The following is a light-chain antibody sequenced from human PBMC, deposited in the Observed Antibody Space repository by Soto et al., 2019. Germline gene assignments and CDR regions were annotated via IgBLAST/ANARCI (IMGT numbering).Light chain of an antibody. Sequence: SYELTQPPSVSVAPGQTATVTCGGRNIGSKSVHWYQQKPGQAPVLVVHDDSDRPSGIPGRFSGSNSGDMATLTISGVEAGDEADYYCQVWDRSSNHWVFGGGTQLTVL. CDR1: NIGSKS. CDR2: DDS. CDR3: QVWDRSSNHWV. J-gene: IGLJ3*02. V-gene: IGLV3-21*02.